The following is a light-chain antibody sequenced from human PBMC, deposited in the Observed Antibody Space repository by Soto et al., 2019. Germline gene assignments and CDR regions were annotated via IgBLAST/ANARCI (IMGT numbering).Light chain of an antibody. CDR2: LVF. V-gene: IGKV1-39*01. CDR1: HDITSY. J-gene: IGKJ2*01. CDR3: QQSYIGPRT. Sequence: DIQMTQSPSSLSASVGDRVTITYQASHDITSYLNWYQHKPGKAPKLLISLVFTLQSGVPSRFSASGSGTDFTLTISSLQPEDFGTYYCQQSYIGPRTFGPGTTVEIK.